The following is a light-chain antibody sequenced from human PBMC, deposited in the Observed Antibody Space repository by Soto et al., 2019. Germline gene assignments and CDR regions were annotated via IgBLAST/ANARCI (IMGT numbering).Light chain of an antibody. Sequence: QSALTQPASVSGSPGQSITISCTGTSSDVGGYNYVSWYQQHPGKASKLMIYDVSNRPSGVSNRFSGSKSGNTASLTISGLQAEDEADYYCSSYTSNSTLCYVFGTGTKVTVL. V-gene: IGLV2-14*01. CDR3: SSYTSNSTLCYV. J-gene: IGLJ1*01. CDR1: SSDVGGYNY. CDR2: DVS.